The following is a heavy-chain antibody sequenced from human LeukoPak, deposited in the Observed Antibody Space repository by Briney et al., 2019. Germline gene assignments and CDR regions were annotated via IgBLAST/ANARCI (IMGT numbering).Heavy chain of an antibody. CDR2: MSPDGTEK. D-gene: IGHD4/OR15-4a*01. CDR1: GLSFSSSW. J-gene: IGHJ4*02. CDR3: ARRTNYLAFDY. V-gene: IGHV3-7*01. Sequence: AGGSLRLSCAASGLSFSSSWMSWVRQTPEKGLEWVANMSPDGTEKYYVDSVKGRFTISRDNAKNSLYLQMNNLRAEDTAVYSCARRTNYLAFDYWGQGTLVTVSS.